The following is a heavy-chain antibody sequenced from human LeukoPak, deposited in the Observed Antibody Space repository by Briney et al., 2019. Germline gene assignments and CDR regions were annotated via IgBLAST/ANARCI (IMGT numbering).Heavy chain of an antibody. J-gene: IGHJ4*02. CDR1: GFTFSCYG. V-gene: IGHV3-33*01. CDR2: IWYDGSNK. Sequence: GGSLRLSCAASGFTFSCYGMHWVRQAPGKGLEWVAVIWYDGSNKYYTDSVKGRFTISRDNSKNTLYLQMNSLRAEDTAVYYCARVRGYSYGHLDYWGQGTLVTVSS. D-gene: IGHD5-18*01. CDR3: ARVRGYSYGHLDY.